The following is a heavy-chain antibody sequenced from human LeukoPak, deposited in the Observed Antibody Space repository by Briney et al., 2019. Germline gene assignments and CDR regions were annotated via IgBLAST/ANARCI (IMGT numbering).Heavy chain of an antibody. CDR3: ARDGMAYDFWSGYSPDAFDI. CDR1: GVSISSYY. V-gene: IGHV4-59*01. D-gene: IGHD3-3*01. J-gene: IGHJ3*02. Sequence: SETLSLTCTVSGVSISSYYWSWIRQPPGKGLEWIGYIYYSGSTNYNPSLKSRVTISVDTSKNQFSLKLSSVTAADTAVYYCARDGMAYDFWSGYSPDAFDIWGQGTMVTVSS. CDR2: IYYSGST.